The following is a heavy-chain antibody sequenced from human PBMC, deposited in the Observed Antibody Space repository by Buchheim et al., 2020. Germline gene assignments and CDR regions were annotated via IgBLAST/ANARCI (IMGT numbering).Heavy chain of an antibody. CDR2: INSDESST. D-gene: IGHD2-15*01. J-gene: IGHJ4*02. CDR3: ATEGGYCSHSNCYKYFDH. CDR1: GFTFDNYW. V-gene: IGHV3-74*01. Sequence: EVQLVESGGGLVQPGGSLRLSCVASGFTFDNYWMHWVRQVPGEGLVWVSRINSDESSTTYADSVEGRFTISRDNAKNTLYLQMDSLRAEDTAVYYCATEGGYCSHSNCYKYFDHWGEGTL.